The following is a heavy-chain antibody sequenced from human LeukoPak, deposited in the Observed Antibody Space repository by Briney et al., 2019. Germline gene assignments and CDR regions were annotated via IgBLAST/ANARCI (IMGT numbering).Heavy chain of an antibody. Sequence: GGSLRLSCAASGFSFSTYGMSWVRQAPGKGLEWVSGISGSGGSRFYTDSVKGRFTISRDNSKNTLYLQMNSLRAEDTAVYYCAKLREWELPDLFDYWGQGTLVTVSS. V-gene: IGHV3-23*01. CDR2: ISGSGGSR. CDR1: GFSFSTYG. CDR3: AKLREWELPDLFDY. D-gene: IGHD1-26*01. J-gene: IGHJ4*02.